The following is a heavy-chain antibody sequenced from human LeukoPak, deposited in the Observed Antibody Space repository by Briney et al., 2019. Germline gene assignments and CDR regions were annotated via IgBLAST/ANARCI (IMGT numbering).Heavy chain of an antibody. CDR2: INPNSGGT. V-gene: IGHV1-2*06. CDR3: ARADCSTTSCLDAFDI. D-gene: IGHD2-2*01. Sequence: ASVKVSCKASGYTFTSYGISWVRQAPGQGLEWMGRINPNSGGTNYAQKFQGKVTMTRDTSISTAYMELNRLRSDDTAVYYCARADCSTTSCLDAFDIWGQGTMVTVSS. J-gene: IGHJ3*02. CDR1: GYTFTSYG.